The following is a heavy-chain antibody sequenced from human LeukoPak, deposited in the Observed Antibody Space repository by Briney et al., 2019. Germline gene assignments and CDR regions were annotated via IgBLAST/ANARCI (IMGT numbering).Heavy chain of an antibody. CDR2: ISYDGKSQ. Sequence: GGSLRHSCAASGFICSNYGMHWVRQAPGKGLEWVAMISYDGKSQHYGDSVKGRFTISRDNSKNTVYLQMNSLRPEDSAMYYCAKDLYGGGWYNYFDPWGQGTRVTASS. CDR3: AKDLYGGGWYNYFDP. D-gene: IGHD6-19*01. J-gene: IGHJ5*02. CDR1: GFICSNYG. V-gene: IGHV3-30*18.